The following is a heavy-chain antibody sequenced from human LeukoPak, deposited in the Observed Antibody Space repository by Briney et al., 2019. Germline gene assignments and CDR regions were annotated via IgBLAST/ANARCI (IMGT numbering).Heavy chain of an antibody. Sequence: SGGSLRLSCAASGFTFSSYAMHWVRQAPGKGLEWLAVISYDGSNKYYADSVKGRFTISRDNSKNTLYLQMNSLRAEDTAVYYCARGGTGGVLWFGELGELGGYYFDYWGQGTLVTVSS. V-gene: IGHV3-30-3*01. CDR1: GFTFSSYA. CDR2: ISYDGSNK. D-gene: IGHD3-10*01. CDR3: ARGGTGGVLWFGELGELGGYYFDY. J-gene: IGHJ4*02.